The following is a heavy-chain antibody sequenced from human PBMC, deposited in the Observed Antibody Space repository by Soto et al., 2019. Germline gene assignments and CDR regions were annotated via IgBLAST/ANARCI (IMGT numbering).Heavy chain of an antibody. CDR3: ARGRYFDWLLVVDGGFGFDY. J-gene: IGHJ4*02. CDR2: ISAYNGNT. Sequence: GASVKVSCKASGYTFTSYGIIWVRQAPGQGLEWMGWISAYNGNTNYAQKLQGRVTMTTDTSTSTAYMELRSLRSDDTAVYYCARGRYFDWLLVVDGGFGFDYWGQGTLVTVSS. D-gene: IGHD3-9*01. V-gene: IGHV1-18*01. CDR1: GYTFTSYG.